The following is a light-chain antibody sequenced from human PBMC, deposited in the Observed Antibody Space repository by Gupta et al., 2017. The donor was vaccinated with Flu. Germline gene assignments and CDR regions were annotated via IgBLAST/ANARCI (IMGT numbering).Light chain of an antibody. CDR3: HGENDAPSA. Sequence: DIQMTQSPSSLSASVGDRVTITCRASQGISNHLAWYQQKPGKVPELLIYAASTSQSGVPSRFPGNPSVTDFTLTISSLRPEDLATYYCHGENDAPSAFRHGTKLD. CDR1: QGISNH. V-gene: IGKV1-27*01. J-gene: IGKJ3*01. CDR2: AAS.